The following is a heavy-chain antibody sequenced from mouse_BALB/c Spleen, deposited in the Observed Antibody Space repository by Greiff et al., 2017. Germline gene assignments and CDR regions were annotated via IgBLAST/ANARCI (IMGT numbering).Heavy chain of an antibody. D-gene: IGHD2-1*01. V-gene: IGHV1-39*01. J-gene: IGHJ4*01. Sequence: VHVKQSGPELEKPGASVKISCKASGYSFTGYNMNWVKQSNGKSLEWIGNIDPYYGGTSYNQKFKGKATLTVDKSSSTAYMQLKSLTSEDSAVYYCARSYGNPTRDAMDYWGQGTSVTVSS. CDR1: GYSFTGYN. CDR3: ARSYGNPTRDAMDY. CDR2: IDPYYGGT.